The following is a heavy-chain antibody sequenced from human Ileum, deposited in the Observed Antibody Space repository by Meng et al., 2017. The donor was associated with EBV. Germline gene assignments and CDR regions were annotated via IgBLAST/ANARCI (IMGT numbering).Heavy chain of an antibody. J-gene: IGHJ5*02. D-gene: IGHD3-10*01. V-gene: IGHV4-31*03. CDR3: ARASYGSGSPLGESWFDP. Sequence: VQLQASGPGLGHPSHTLSLTFTVSRVSISSGGYYWSWIRQHPGKGLEWIGYIHSSGSTYYNPSLRSRLTISVDTSKNQFSLKLSSVTAADTAVYYCARASYGSGSPLGESWFDPWGQGTLVTVSS. CDR2: IHSSGST. CDR1: RVSISSGGYY.